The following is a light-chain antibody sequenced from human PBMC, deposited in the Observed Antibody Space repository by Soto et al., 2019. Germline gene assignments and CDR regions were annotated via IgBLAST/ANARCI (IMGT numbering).Light chain of an antibody. CDR2: GTS. CDR3: QQYVSWT. V-gene: IGKV3-20*01. J-gene: IGKJ1*01. Sequence: EIVLTQSPGTLSVSPGERATLSCRASQTISSNQLAWYQQKPGQAPSLLIYGTSSRATGIPDRFSGSGSGTDFTLTISRLELEDSAIYYCQQYVSWTFGQGTKVEIK. CDR1: QTISSNQ.